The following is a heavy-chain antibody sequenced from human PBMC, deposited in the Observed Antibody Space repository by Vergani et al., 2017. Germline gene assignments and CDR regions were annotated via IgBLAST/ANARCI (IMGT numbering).Heavy chain of an antibody. Sequence: QVQLQESGPGLVKPSETLSLTCTVSGGSISSYYWSWIRQPPGKGLEWIGYIYYSGSTNYNPSLKSRVTISVDTSKNQFSLKLSSVTAADTAVYYCARVALAVAGTFDCWGQGTLVTVSS. CDR2: IYYSGST. CDR1: GGSISSYY. D-gene: IGHD6-19*01. CDR3: ARVALAVAGTFDC. J-gene: IGHJ4*02. V-gene: IGHV4-59*01.